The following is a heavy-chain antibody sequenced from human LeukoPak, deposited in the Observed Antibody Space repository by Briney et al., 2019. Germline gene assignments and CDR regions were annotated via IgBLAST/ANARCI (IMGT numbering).Heavy chain of an antibody. Sequence: PSETLSLTCTVSGGSISSYYWSWIRQPPGKGLEWIGYIYYSGSTNYNPSLKSRVTISVDTSKNQFSLKLSSVTAADTAVYYCVREQGRDGDLDYWGQGTLVTVSS. CDR2: IYYSGST. CDR1: GGSISSYY. J-gene: IGHJ4*02. D-gene: IGHD4-17*01. CDR3: VREQGRDGDLDY. V-gene: IGHV4-59*01.